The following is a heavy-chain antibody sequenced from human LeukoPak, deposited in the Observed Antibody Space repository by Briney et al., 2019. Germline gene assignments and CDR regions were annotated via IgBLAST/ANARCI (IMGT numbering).Heavy chain of an antibody. J-gene: IGHJ5*02. CDR3: ARGFYDGRGKWLDP. Sequence: ASVKVSCKASGYTFTGYYIHWVRQAPGQGLEWMGWINPNSGGTNYAQNFQDRVTMTRDTSISTVYMELSRLRSDDTAVYYCARGFYDGRGKWLDPWGKGPLVTVSS. V-gene: IGHV1-2*02. CDR1: GYTFTGYY. D-gene: IGHD3-16*01. CDR2: INPNSGGT.